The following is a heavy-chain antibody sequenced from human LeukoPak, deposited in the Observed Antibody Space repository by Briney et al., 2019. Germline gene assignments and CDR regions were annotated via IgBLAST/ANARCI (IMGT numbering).Heavy chain of an antibody. V-gene: IGHV4-30-2*01. CDR3: ARVFGTGSTYWYFDL. Sequence: SETLSLTCTVSGGSISSGGYYWSWIRQPPGKGLEWIGYIYHSGSTYYNPSLKSRVTISVDTSKNQFSLKLSSVTAADTAVYYCARVFGTGSTYWYFDLWGRGTLVTVSS. D-gene: IGHD7-27*01. CDR1: GGSISSGGYY. CDR2: IYHSGST. J-gene: IGHJ2*01.